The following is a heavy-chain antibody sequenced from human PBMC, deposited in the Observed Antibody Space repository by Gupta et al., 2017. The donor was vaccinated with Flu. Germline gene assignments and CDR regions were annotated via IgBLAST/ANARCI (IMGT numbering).Heavy chain of an antibody. CDR3: AKDLAETIQLWLPFYY. D-gene: IGHD5-18*01. V-gene: IGHV3-23*01. J-gene: IGHJ4*02. Sequence: EVQLLESGGGLVQPGGSLRLSCAASGFTFSSYAMSWVRQAPGKGLEWVSAISGSGGSTYYADSVKGRFTISRDNSKNTRYLKMNSLRAEDTAVYYCAKDLAETIQLWLPFYYWGQGTLVTVSS. CDR2: ISGSGGST. CDR1: GFTFSSYA.